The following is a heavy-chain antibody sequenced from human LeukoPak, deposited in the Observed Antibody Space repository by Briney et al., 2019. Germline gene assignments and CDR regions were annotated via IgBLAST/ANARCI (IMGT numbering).Heavy chain of an antibody. J-gene: IGHJ6*03. CDR3: ARGLYSSSWYTAYYYYYMDV. CDR2: MNPNSGNT. D-gene: IGHD6-13*01. CDR1: GYTFTSYD. V-gene: IGHV1-8*01. Sequence: ASVKVSCKASGYTFTSYDINWVRQATGQGLEWMGWMNPNSGNTGYAQKFQGRVTMTRNTSTSTAYMELSSLRSEDTAVYYCARGLYSSSWYTAYYYYYMDVWGKGTTVTISS.